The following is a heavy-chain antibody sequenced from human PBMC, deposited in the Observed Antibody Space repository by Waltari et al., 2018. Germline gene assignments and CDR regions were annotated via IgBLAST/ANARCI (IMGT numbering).Heavy chain of an antibody. V-gene: IGHV4-30-2*01. Sequence: QLQLPESGSGLVKPSQTLSLTCAVSGGSISSGGYYWTCIRQAPGKGPEWIGYIYHSGSTYYNPSLKSRVTISVDRSKNQFSLKLSSVTAADTAVYYCARVGVVAATPMGYYYYGMDVWGQGTTVTVSS. CDR1: GGSISSGGYY. J-gene: IGHJ6*02. CDR2: IYHSGST. D-gene: IGHD2-15*01. CDR3: ARVGVVAATPMGYYYYGMDV.